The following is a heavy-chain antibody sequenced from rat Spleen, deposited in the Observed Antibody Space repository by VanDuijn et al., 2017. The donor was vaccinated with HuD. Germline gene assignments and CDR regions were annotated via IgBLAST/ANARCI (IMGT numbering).Heavy chain of an antibody. J-gene: IGHJ2*01. D-gene: IGHD1-2*01. CDR3: ARRGXSYYFDY. Sequence: EIQLQESGPGLVKPSQSLSLTCSVTGYTITSGYDWSWIRKFPGNKMEWMGYISYRGSTNYNPSLKSRITITRDTSKNQFFLQLNSVTTEDTATYYCARRGXSYYFDYWGXXVMXXVSS. V-gene: IGHV3-4*01. CDR1: GYTITSGY. CDR2: ISYRGST.